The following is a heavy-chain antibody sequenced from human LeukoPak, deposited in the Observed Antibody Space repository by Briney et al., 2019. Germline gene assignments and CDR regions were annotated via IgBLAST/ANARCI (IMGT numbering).Heavy chain of an antibody. V-gene: IGHV5-51*01. D-gene: IGHD5-24*01. CDR2: IYPGDSDT. J-gene: IGHJ4*02. CDR3: ARSFGMATSSFDY. Sequence: GESLKISCKASGYSFTTCWIGWGRQMPGKGLEWRGIIYPGDSDTRYSTSFQGQVTISADKSISTAYLQWSSLEASDTAMYYCARSFGMATSSFDYWGQGTLVTVSS. CDR1: GYSFTTCW.